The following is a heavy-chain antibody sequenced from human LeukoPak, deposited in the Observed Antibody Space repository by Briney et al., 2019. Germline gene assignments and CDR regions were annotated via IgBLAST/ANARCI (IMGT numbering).Heavy chain of an antibody. CDR1: GGSFSGYY. J-gene: IGHJ4*02. CDR3: ARGRNYSSSWRYYFDY. D-gene: IGHD6-13*01. CDR2: INHSGST. V-gene: IGHV4-34*01. Sequence: PSETLSLTCAVYGGSFSGYYWSWIRQPPGKGLEWIGEINHSGSTNYNPSLKSRVTISVDTSKNQFSLKLSSVTAADTAVYYCARGRNYSSSWRYYFDYWGQGTLVTVSS.